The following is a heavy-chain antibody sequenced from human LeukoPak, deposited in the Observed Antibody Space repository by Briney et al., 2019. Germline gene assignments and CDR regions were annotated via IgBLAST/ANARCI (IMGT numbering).Heavy chain of an antibody. Sequence: GESLKISCKGSGYSFTSYWIGWVRQMPGKGLEWMGIIYPGDSDTRYSPSFQGQVTISADKSISTAYLQWSSLKASDTAMYYCARAFLGYCSGGSCSPGAFDIWGQGTMVTVSS. J-gene: IGHJ3*02. CDR2: IYPGDSDT. V-gene: IGHV5-51*01. D-gene: IGHD2-15*01. CDR1: GYSFTSYW. CDR3: ARAFLGYCSGGSCSPGAFDI.